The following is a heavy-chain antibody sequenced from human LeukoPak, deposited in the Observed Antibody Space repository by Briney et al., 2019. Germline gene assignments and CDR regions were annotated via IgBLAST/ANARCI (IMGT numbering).Heavy chain of an antibody. D-gene: IGHD6-13*01. J-gene: IGHJ3*02. CDR1: GFTVSSNH. Sequence: PGGSLRLSCAASGFTVSSNHMNWVRQAPGKGLEWVSVIYSDGDTNYADSVKGRFTISRDNSKNTMSLQLNSLRAEDTAVYYCARTRMERGYSGSWYADGLDIWGQGTMVTVSS. CDR2: IYSDGDT. CDR3: ARTRMERGYSGSWYADGLDI. V-gene: IGHV3-53*01.